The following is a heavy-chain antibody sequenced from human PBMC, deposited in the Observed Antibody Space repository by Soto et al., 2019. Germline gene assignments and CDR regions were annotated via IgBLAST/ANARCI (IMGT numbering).Heavy chain of an antibody. V-gene: IGHV1-18*04. CDR3: ARDLPYAYVSRADKWFDP. J-gene: IGHJ5*02. CDR2: ISAYNGNT. Sequence: ASVKVSCKASGYTFTSYGISWVRQAPGQGLEWMGWISAYNGNTNYAQKLQGRVTMTTDTSTSTAYMELRSLRSDDTAVYYCARDLPYAYVSRADKWFDPWGQGTLVTVSS. D-gene: IGHD3-16*01. CDR1: GYTFTSYG.